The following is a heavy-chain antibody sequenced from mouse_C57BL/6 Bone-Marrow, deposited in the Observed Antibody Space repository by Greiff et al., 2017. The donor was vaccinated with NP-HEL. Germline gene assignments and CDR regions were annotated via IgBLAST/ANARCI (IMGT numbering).Heavy chain of an antibody. J-gene: IGHJ3*01. D-gene: IGHD2-5*01. CDR2: IWSGGST. V-gene: IGHV2-2*01. Sequence: QVHVKQSGPGLVQPSQSLSITCTVSGFSLTSYGVHWVRQSPGKGLEWLGVIWSGGSTDYNAAFISRLSISKDNSKSQVFFKMNSLQADDTAIYYCATIVRRAYWGQGTLVTVSA. CDR3: ATIVRRAY. CDR1: GFSLTSYG.